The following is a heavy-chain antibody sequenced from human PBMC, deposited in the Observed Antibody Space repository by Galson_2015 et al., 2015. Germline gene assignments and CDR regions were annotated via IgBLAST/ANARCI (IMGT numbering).Heavy chain of an antibody. V-gene: IGHV3-53*01. CDR3: ARGRAAGWYFDL. Sequence: SLRLSCAASGFTVSSNYMSWVRQAPGKGLEWVSVIYSGCSTYYADSVKGRFTISRDNSKNTLYLQMTSLRAEDTAVYYCARGRAAGWYFDLWGRGTLVTVSS. J-gene: IGHJ2*01. CDR2: IYSGCST. D-gene: IGHD6-19*01. CDR1: GFTVSSNY.